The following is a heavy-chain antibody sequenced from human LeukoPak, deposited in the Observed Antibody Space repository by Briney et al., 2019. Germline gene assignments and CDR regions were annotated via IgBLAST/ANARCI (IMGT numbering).Heavy chain of an antibody. Sequence: SETLSLTCTVSGGSISSYYWSWIRQPPGKGLEWIGYIYYSGSTNYNLSLKSRVTISVDTSKNQFSLKLSSVTAADTAVYYCARDGARDTAMVDDAFDIWGQGTMVTVSS. J-gene: IGHJ3*02. D-gene: IGHD5-18*01. V-gene: IGHV4-59*01. CDR3: ARDGARDTAMVDDAFDI. CDR1: GGSISSYY. CDR2: IYYSGST.